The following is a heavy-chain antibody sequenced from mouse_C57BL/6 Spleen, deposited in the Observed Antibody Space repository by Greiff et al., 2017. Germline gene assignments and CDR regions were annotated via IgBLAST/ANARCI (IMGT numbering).Heavy chain of an antibody. J-gene: IGHJ2*01. CDR3: ARVTTVVADY. D-gene: IGHD1-1*01. CDR2: INPSTGGT. Sequence: VQLQQSGPDLVKPGASVKISCKASGYSFTGYYMNWVKQSPEKSLEWIGEINPSTGGTTYNEKVKAKATLTVDKASITPYMQLKSLTSEDSAVYYCARVTTVVADYWGQGAALAVAS. CDR1: GYSFTGYY. V-gene: IGHV1-42*01.